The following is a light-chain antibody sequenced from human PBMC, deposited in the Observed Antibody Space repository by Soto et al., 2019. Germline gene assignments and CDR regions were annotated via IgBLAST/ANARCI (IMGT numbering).Light chain of an antibody. CDR1: QSISSN. J-gene: IGKJ3*01. CDR3: QQSYSTPFT. Sequence: DIQMTQSPSSLPASVGDRVTITCRAGQSISSNLYWYQQRPGKAPALLIFAASSLQSGVPSRFSGSGSGTDFTLTISSLQPADFATYYYQQSYSTPFTFGPGTKVDLK. CDR2: AAS. V-gene: IGKV1-39*01.